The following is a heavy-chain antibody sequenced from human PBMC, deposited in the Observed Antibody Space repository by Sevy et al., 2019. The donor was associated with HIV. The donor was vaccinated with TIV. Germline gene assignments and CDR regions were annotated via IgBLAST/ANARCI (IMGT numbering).Heavy chain of an antibody. Sequence: GGSLRLSCEASNFNFEDYAMHWVRQGPGKGLEWVAGISWHSRDIGYADSVKGRFTISRDNTRKSVDLQMDSLRPDDTALYFCSKDMTTRRPTSKLYNFYGMDIWGQGTTVTVSS. D-gene: IGHD1-1*01. CDR1: NFNFEDYA. V-gene: IGHV3-9*01. CDR3: SKDMTTRRPTSKLYNFYGMDI. CDR2: ISWHSRDI. J-gene: IGHJ6*02.